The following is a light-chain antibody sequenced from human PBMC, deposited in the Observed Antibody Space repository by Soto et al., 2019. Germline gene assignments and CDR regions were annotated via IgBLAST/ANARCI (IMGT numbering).Light chain of an antibody. CDR2: DVS. CDR3: SSYISSSTPVI. J-gene: IGLJ2*01. V-gene: IGLV2-14*01. Sequence: QSVLTQTASVSGSRGQSITISCTGTSSDVGGYNYVSWYQQHPGKAPKLVIYDVSYRPSGVAIRFSGSKSGNTASLSISGLQAEDDADYYFSSYISSSTPVIFGGGTQLTVL. CDR1: SSDVGGYNY.